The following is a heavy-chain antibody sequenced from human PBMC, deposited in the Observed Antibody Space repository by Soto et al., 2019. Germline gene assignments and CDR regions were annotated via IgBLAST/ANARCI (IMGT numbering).Heavy chain of an antibody. CDR2: ISYSGSTI. V-gene: IGHV3-48*02. Sequence: EVQLVESGGGLVQPGGSLRLSCAASGFTFSSYCMNWVRQAPGKGPEWVSYISYSGSTIYYADSVRGRFTISRDNAKNSLYLQMNSLTDEDTAVYYCARDNYYDILTGYRDYGMDVWGQGTTVTVSS. CDR3: ARDNYYDILTGYRDYGMDV. D-gene: IGHD3-9*01. J-gene: IGHJ6*02. CDR1: GFTFSSYC.